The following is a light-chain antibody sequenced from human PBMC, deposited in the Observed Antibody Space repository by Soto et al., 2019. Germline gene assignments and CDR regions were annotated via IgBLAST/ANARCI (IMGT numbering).Light chain of an antibody. Sequence: DVVMTQTPLSLSVTPGQPASISCKSSQSLLHITGESFLFCYLQKPGQSPQLLIYEVSTRVSGVADRVCGSGSGTDFTLEISRVATDDVGIYDCMQSTHLPPTFGQGTRLGIE. CDR2: EVS. CDR1: QSLLHITGESF. V-gene: IGKV2D-29*02. CDR3: MQSTHLPPT. J-gene: IGKJ5*01.